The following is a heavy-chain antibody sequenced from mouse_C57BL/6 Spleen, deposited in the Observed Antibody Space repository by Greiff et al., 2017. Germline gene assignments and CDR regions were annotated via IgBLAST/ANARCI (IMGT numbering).Heavy chain of an antibody. V-gene: IGHV5-17*01. CDR3: ARARQLRLGAMDY. D-gene: IGHD3-2*02. CDR2: ISSGSSTI. CDR1: GFTFSDYG. Sequence: EVHLVESGGGLVKPGGSLKLSCAASGFTFSDYGMHWVRQAPEKGLEWVAYISSGSSTIYYADTVKGRFTISRDNAKNTLFLQMTSLRSEDTAMYYCARARQLRLGAMDYWGQGTSVTVSS. J-gene: IGHJ4*01.